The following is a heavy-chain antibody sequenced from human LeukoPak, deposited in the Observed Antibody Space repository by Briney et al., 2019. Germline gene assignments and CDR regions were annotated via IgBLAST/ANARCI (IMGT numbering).Heavy chain of an antibody. V-gene: IGHV1-45*02. CDR1: GYTFTYRD. Sequence: ASVKVSCKASGYTFTYRDLHWVRQAPGQALEWMGWITPFNGNTNYAQKFQDRVTITRDRSMSTAYMELSSLRSEDTAMYYCACSSSVEREVDYRGQGTLVTVSS. CDR2: ITPFNGNT. CDR3: ACSSSVEREVDY. J-gene: IGHJ4*02. D-gene: IGHD6-13*01.